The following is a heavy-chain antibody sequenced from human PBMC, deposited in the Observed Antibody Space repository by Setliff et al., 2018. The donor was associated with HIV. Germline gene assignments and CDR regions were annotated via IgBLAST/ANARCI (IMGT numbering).Heavy chain of an antibody. D-gene: IGHD4-17*01. Sequence: SETLSLTCTISGGSISSYFWSWIRQPPGKGPEWIGYISYSGSTNYNPSLQSRVTISLDTSKNQFSLKLSSVTAADTAVYYCARQVGDDYGGYDLLDYYFDLWGQGTLVTVSS. CDR3: ARQVGDDYGGYDLLDYYFDL. J-gene: IGHJ4*02. CDR1: GGSISSYF. CDR2: ISYSGST. V-gene: IGHV4-59*01.